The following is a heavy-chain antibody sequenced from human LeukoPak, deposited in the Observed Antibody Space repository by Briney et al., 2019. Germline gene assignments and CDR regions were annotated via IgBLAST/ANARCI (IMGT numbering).Heavy chain of an antibody. V-gene: IGHV3-23*01. Sequence: GGSLRLSCAASGFTFSSYAMSWVRQAPGKGLEWVSAISGSGGSTYYADSVKGRFTISRDNSKNTLYLQMNSLRAEDTAVYYCAKEGDGYYSDYCGMDVWGQGTTVTVSS. CDR2: ISGSGGST. D-gene: IGHD3-22*01. CDR3: AKEGDGYYSDYCGMDV. J-gene: IGHJ6*02. CDR1: GFTFSSYA.